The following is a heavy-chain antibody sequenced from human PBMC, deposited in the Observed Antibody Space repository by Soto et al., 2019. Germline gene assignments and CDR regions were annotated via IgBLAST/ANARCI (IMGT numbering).Heavy chain of an antibody. V-gene: IGHV4-59*01. CDR1: GGSISSYY. Sequence: QVQLQESGPGLVKPEETLSLTCTVSGGSISSYYWSWIRQPPGKGLEWIGYIYYSGSTNYNPSLKRRVTISVDTSKNQFSLKLSSVTAADTAVYYCARGGEDCSSTSCYFRYYYMDVWGKGTTVTVSS. CDR2: IYYSGST. J-gene: IGHJ6*03. D-gene: IGHD2-2*01. CDR3: ARGGEDCSSTSCYFRYYYMDV.